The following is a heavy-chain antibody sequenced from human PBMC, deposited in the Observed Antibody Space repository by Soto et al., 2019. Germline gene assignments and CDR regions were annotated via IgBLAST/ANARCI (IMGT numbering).Heavy chain of an antibody. J-gene: IGHJ5*02. CDR1: GFSFSTYG. CDR3: AREWIS. V-gene: IGHV3-48*01. CDR2: ISSDSSNI. Sequence: EVQLVESGGDLVQPGGSLRLSCAASGFSFSTYGMNWVRQAPGKGLDWLSHISSDSSNIHYADSVRGRFTISRDNARNLLYLQMNSLRPEDTAVYYCAREWISWGQGPLVTVSS. D-gene: IGHD5-12*01.